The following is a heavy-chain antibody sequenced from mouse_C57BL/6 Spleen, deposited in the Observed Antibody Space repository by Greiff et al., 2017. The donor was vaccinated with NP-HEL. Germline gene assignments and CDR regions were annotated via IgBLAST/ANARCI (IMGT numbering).Heavy chain of an antibody. Sequence: VQLQQPGAELVMPGASVKLSCKASGYTFTSYWMHWVKQRPGQGLEWIGEIDPSDSYTNYNQKFKGKSTLTVDKSSSTAYMQLSSLTSEDSAVYYCARCGDSYWFAYWGQGTLVTVSA. J-gene: IGHJ3*01. CDR1: GYTFTSYW. CDR2: IDPSDSYT. V-gene: IGHV1-69*01. D-gene: IGHD3-3*01. CDR3: ARCGDSYWFAY.